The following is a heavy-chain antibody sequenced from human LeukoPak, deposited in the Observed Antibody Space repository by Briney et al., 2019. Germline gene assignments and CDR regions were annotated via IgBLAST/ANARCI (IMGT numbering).Heavy chain of an antibody. CDR3: ARDPIYYYGSGSYYAEYNWFDP. CDR1: GYTFTSYG. D-gene: IGHD3-10*01. J-gene: IGHJ5*02. V-gene: IGHV1-18*01. CDR2: ISAYNGNT. Sequence: ASVKVSCKASGYTFTSYGISWVRQAPGQGLEWMGWISAYNGNTNYAQKLQGRVTMTTDTSTSTAYMELRSLRSDDTAVYYCARDPIYYYGSGSYYAEYNWFDPWGQGTLVTVSS.